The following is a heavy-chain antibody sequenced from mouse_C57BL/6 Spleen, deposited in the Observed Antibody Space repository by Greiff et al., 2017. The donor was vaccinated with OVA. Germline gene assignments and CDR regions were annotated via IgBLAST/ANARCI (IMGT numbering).Heavy chain of an antibody. Sequence: QVQLQQPGAELVKPGASVKMSCKASGYTFTSYWITWVKQRPGQGLEWIGDIYPGSGSTNYNEKFKSKATLTVDTSSSTASMQLSSLTSADSSLFYFSRELFNSGGDSWCQGTTLTVSS. J-gene: IGHJ2*01. CDR3: SRELFNSGGDS. D-gene: IGHD1-1*02. V-gene: IGHV1-55*01. CDR1: GYTFTSYW. CDR2: IYPGSGST.